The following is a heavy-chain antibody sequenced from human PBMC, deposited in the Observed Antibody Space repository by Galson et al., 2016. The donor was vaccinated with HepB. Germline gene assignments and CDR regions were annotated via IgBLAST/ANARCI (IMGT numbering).Heavy chain of an antibody. CDR3: AREGTGDYFD. V-gene: IGHV3-7*01. CDR2: IKGDGSLK. J-gene: IGHJ4*02. Sequence: SLRLSCAVSGLRFSDLWMDWVRQAPGKGLEWVANIKGDGSLKFYVDSVRGRFTISRDNAKNSVYLQMNSLTVEDTGVYYCAREGTGDYFDWGQGTLVTVSS. CDR1: GLRFSDLW. D-gene: IGHD2-21*01.